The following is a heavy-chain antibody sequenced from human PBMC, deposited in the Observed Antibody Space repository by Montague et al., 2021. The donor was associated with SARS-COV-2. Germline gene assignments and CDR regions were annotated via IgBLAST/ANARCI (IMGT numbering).Heavy chain of an antibody. V-gene: IGHV3-23*01. CDR2: VTGSGGAT. CDR3: ARHVGMERVTYGMDV. D-gene: IGHD3-3*01. Sequence: SLRLSWAASGFTFSTYAMSWVRQAPGKGLEWVSSVTGSGGATYYADSVKGRFTISRDNSKNTVFLHMNSLRAEDTAVYYCARHVGMERVTYGMDVWGQGTTVTVSS. J-gene: IGHJ6*02. CDR1: GFTFSTYA.